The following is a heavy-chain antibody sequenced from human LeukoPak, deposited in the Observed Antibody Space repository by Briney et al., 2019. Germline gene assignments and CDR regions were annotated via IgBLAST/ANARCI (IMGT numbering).Heavy chain of an antibody. CDR3: ARDRQSCSSSSCLVDS. J-gene: IGHJ4*02. CDR2: ISAYNGNT. Sequence: GASVKVSCKASGYTFTSYGISWVRQAPGQGLEWMGWISAYNGNTNYAQNLQGRVAMTTDTSTSTAYMELRSLRSDDTAMYYCARDRQSCSSSSCLVDSWCQGTLVTVSS. V-gene: IGHV1-18*01. D-gene: IGHD2-2*01. CDR1: GYTFTSYG.